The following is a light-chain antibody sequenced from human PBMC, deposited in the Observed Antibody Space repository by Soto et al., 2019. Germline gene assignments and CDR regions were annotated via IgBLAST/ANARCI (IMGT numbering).Light chain of an antibody. Sequence: EIVLTQSPGTLSLSPGERATLSCRASQSVSSSYLAWYQQKPGQAPRLLIYGASSMATGIPDRFSGSGSGTDFTLTISRLEPEDFAVYYCQQCGSSPITFGQGTRLEI. CDR1: QSVSSSY. CDR2: GAS. CDR3: QQCGSSPIT. V-gene: IGKV3-20*01. J-gene: IGKJ5*01.